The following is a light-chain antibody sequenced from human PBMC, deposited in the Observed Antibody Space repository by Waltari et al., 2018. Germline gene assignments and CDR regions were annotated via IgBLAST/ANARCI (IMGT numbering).Light chain of an antibody. CDR3: QQYGTLPAT. Sequence: EIVLTQSPGTASLSPGERVTLSCRASQSVGSSSLAWYQQKPGQAPRLVICRASRRATGIPDRCSGSGSGTDFSLTISRLEPEDFAVYYCQQYGTLPATFGQGTKVEIK. CDR2: RAS. J-gene: IGKJ1*01. V-gene: IGKV3-20*01. CDR1: QSVGSSS.